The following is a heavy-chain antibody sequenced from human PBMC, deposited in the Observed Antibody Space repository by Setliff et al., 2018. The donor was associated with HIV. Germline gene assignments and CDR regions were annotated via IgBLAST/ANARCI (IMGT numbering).Heavy chain of an antibody. V-gene: IGHV4-38-2*01. CDR1: GYSISSGYY. J-gene: IGHJ2*01. CDR2: IYHSGST. D-gene: IGHD2-21*02. CDR3: ARHDGTYCGGDCYLLGYFDL. Sequence: SETLSLTCAVSGYSISSGYYWGWIRQPPGKGLEWIGSIYHSGSTYYNPSLKSRVTISVDTSKNQFSLNLSSVTAADTAVYYCARHDGTYCGGDCYLLGYFDLWGRGTLVTV.